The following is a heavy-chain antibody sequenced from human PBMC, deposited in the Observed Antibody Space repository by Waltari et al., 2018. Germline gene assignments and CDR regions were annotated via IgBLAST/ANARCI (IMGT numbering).Heavy chain of an antibody. J-gene: IGHJ4*02. Sequence: QLQLQESGPGLVKPSETLSLTCTVSGGSISSSSYYWGWIPQPPGKGLEWIGSIYYSGGTYYNPSLKSRVTISVDTSKNQFSLKLSSVTAADTAVYYCARNDVDTAMVGRYWGQGTLVTVSS. V-gene: IGHV4-39*01. CDR2: IYYSGGT. CDR3: ARNDVDTAMVGRY. CDR1: GGSISSSSYY. D-gene: IGHD5-18*01.